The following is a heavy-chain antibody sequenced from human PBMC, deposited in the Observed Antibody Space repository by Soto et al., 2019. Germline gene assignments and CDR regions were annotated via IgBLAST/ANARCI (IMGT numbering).Heavy chain of an antibody. CDR1: GGTFSSYS. V-gene: IGHV1-69*01. CDR3: ARDGGRHSGGIDY. J-gene: IGHJ4*02. CDR2: IIPIFGTA. D-gene: IGHD1-26*01. Sequence: QVQLVQSGAEVKKPGSSVKVSCKASGGTFSSYSINWVRQAPGQGLEWMGEIIPIFGTANYAQKVQGRVTITADDSTSTAYMELSSLRSEYTAVYYCARDGGRHSGGIDYWGQGTLVTVSS.